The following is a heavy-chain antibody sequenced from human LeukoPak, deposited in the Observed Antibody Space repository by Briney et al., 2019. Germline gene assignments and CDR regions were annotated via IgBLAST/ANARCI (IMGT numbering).Heavy chain of an antibody. V-gene: IGHV4-31*03. CDR1: GGSISSGGYC. CDR2: IYYSGST. Sequence: SETLSLTCTVSGGSISSGGYCWSWIRQHPGKGLEWIGYIYYSGSTYYNPSLKSRATISVDTSKNQFSLKLSSVTAADTAVYYCASTSAEYENWFDPWGQGTPVTVSS. J-gene: IGHJ5*02. CDR3: ASTSAEYENWFDP. D-gene: IGHD2-2*01.